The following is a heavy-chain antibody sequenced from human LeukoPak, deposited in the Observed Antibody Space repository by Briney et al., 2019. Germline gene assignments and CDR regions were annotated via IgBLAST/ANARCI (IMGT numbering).Heavy chain of an antibody. Sequence: GGSLRLSCAASGFTFSDHYMDWVRQAPGKGLEWVGRTRNKANYYTTEYAASVKGRFTISRDDSKNLLYLQMNSLKTEDTAVYYCARSPESGGNVFDIWGQGTMVTVSS. CDR3: ARSPESGGNVFDI. J-gene: IGHJ3*02. CDR1: GFTFSDHY. D-gene: IGHD3-16*01. V-gene: IGHV3-72*01. CDR2: TRNKANYYTT.